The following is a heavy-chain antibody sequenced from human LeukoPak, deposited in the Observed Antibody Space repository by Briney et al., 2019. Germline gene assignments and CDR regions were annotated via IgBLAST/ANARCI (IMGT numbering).Heavy chain of an antibody. J-gene: IGHJ4*02. CDR3: ARAPYGGMVRGHSPSDY. CDR1: GYTFTSYY. CDR2: INPSGGST. V-gene: IGHV1-46*01. D-gene: IGHD3-10*01. Sequence: ASVKVSCKASGYTFTSYYMHWVRQAPGQGLEWMGIINPSGGSTSYAQKFQGRVTMTRDTSTSTVYMELSSLRSEDTAVYYCARAPYGGMVRGHSPSDYWGQGTLVTVSS.